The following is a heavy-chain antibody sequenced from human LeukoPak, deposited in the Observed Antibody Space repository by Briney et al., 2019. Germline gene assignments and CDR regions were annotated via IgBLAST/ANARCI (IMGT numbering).Heavy chain of an antibody. CDR3: AKDRPPRSGYCSSTSCPEY. CDR2: ISGSGGST. J-gene: IGHJ4*02. Sequence: GGSLRLSCAASGFTFSSYAMSWVRQAPGKGLEWVSAISGSGGSTYYADSVKGRFTISRDNSKNTLYLQMNSLRAEDTAVYYCAKDRPPRSGYCSSTSCPEYWGQGTLVTVS. D-gene: IGHD2-2*03. CDR1: GFTFSSYA. V-gene: IGHV3-23*01.